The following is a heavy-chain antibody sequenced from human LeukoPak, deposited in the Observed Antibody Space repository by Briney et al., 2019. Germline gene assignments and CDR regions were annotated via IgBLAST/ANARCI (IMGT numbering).Heavy chain of an antibody. CDR3: AKGPMAGGFDI. J-gene: IGHJ3*02. CDR1: GFTFSSYA. Sequence: GGSLRLSCAASGFTFSSYAMNWVRQAPGKGLGWVSAINGNGGSTYYADSVKGRFTISRDNSKNTLYLQMNSLRAEDTAVYYCAKGPMAGGFDIWGQGTMVTVSS. CDR2: INGNGGST. V-gene: IGHV3-23*01. D-gene: IGHD3-10*01.